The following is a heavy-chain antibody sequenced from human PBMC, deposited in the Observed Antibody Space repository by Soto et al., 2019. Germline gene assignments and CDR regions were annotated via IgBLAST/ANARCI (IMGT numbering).Heavy chain of an antibody. CDR2: ISSSSSYI. CDR3: ARDRGEYSSTYDAFDI. CDR1: GFTFSSYS. J-gene: IGHJ3*02. D-gene: IGHD6-19*01. Sequence: EVQLVESGGGLVKPGGSLRLSCAASGFTFSSYSMNWVRQAPGKGLEWVSSISSSSSYIYYADSVKGRFTISRDNAKNSLYMQMNSLIADDTAVDYCARDRGEYSSTYDAFDIWGQGTMVTVSS. V-gene: IGHV3-21*01.